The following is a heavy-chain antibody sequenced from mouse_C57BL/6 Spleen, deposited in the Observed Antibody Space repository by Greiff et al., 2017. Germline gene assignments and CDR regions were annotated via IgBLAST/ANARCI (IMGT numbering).Heavy chain of an antibody. CDR1: GYTFTTYP. Sequence: VQLQESGAELVKPGASVKMSCKASGYTFTTYPIEWMKQNHGKSLEWIGNFHPYNDDTKYTDKFKGKATLTVDKSSSTVYVELSRLTSDASAVYYCERGLYDGYSWFAYWGQGTLVTVSA. CDR3: ERGLYDGYSWFAY. D-gene: IGHD2-3*01. V-gene: IGHV1-47*01. J-gene: IGHJ3*01. CDR2: FHPYNDDT.